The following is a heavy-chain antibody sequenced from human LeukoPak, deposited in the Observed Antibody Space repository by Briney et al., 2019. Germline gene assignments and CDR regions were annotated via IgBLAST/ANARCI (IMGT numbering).Heavy chain of an antibody. Sequence: QPGGSLRLSCAASGFTFSSYAMSWVRQAPGKGLEWVSAISGSGGSTYYADSVKGRFTISRDNSKNTLYLQMNSLRAEDTAVYYCARGMRQQLALFDYWDQGTLVTVSS. CDR1: GFTFSSYA. D-gene: IGHD6-13*01. CDR3: ARGMRQQLALFDY. J-gene: IGHJ4*02. V-gene: IGHV3-23*01. CDR2: ISGSGGST.